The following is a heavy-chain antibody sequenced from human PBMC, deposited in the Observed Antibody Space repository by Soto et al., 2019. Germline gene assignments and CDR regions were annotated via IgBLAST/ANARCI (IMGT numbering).Heavy chain of an antibody. CDR1: GLTFSGYW. D-gene: IGHD2-15*01. Sequence: VGSLRLSCAASGLTFSGYWMHWVRQAPGKGLAWVSRIDTDGRVTNYADSVEGRFTISRDDAKNTLYLQMNSLRAEDTAVYYCARDTPHNWFHPWGQRILVTVSS. V-gene: IGHV3-74*01. CDR3: ARDTPHNWFHP. J-gene: IGHJ5*02. CDR2: IDTDGRVT.